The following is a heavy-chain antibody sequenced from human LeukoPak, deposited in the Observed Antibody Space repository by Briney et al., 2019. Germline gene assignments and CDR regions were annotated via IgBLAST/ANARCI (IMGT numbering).Heavy chain of an antibody. J-gene: IGHJ4*02. CDR1: GYSISSGYY. V-gene: IGHV4-38-2*02. CDR3: ARAYYYGSGSYGLDY. D-gene: IGHD3-10*01. Sequence: PSETLSLTCTVSGYSISSGYYWGWIRQPPGKGLEWIRSIYHSGSTYYNPSLKSRVTISVDTSKNQVSLKLSSVTAADTAVYYCARAYYYGSGSYGLDYWGQGTLVTVSS. CDR2: IYHSGST.